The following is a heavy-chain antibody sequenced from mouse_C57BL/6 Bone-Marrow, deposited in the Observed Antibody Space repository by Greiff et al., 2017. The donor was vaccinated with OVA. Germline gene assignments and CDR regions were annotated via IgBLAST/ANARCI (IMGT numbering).Heavy chain of an antibody. D-gene: IGHD1-1*01. CDR3: ARGGYGSSLPTGY. CDR1: GYTFTDYY. Sequence: EVQLQQSGPELVKPGASVKISCKASGYTFTDYYMNWVKQSHGKSLEWIGDINPNNGGTSYNQKFKGKATLTVDKSSSTAYMELRSLTSEDSAVYYCARGGYGSSLPTGYWGQGTTLTVSS. J-gene: IGHJ2*01. CDR2: INPNNGGT. V-gene: IGHV1-26*01.